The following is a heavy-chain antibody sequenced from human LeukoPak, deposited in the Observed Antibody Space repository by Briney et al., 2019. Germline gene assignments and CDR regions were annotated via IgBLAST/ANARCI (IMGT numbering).Heavy chain of an antibody. D-gene: IGHD6-13*01. CDR1: GYTFRSYG. J-gene: IGHJ4*02. V-gene: IGHV1-18*01. CDR3: ARALREYSSSWFSGF. Sequence: GASVKVSCRASGYTFRSYGISWVRQAPGQGLEWMGWISPYSGSTNYPQKFQGRVTVTTDTSTSTAYMELRSLRSDDTAVYFCARALREYSSSWFSGFWGQGTLVTVSS. CDR2: ISPYSGST.